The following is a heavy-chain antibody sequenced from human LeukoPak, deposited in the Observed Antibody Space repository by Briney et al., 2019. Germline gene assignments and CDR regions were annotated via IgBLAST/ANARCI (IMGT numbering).Heavy chain of an antibody. CDR3: ARSYSSGSYYSPFDP. J-gene: IGHJ5*02. CDR1: GGSFSGYY. V-gene: IGHV4-34*01. D-gene: IGHD3-10*01. CDR2: INHSGST. Sequence: SETLSLTCAVYGGSFSGYYWSWIRQPPGKGLEWIGEINHSGSTNYNPSLKSRVTISVDTSKNQFSLKLSSVTAADTAVYYCARSYSSGSYYSPFDPWGQGTLVTVSS.